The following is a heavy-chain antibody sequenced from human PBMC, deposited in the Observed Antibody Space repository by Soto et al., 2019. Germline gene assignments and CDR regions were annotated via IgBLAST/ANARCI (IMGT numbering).Heavy chain of an antibody. CDR2: IYYSGST. CDR3: ARRWELPTTDYYYGMDV. V-gene: IGHV4-39*01. D-gene: IGHD1-26*01. J-gene: IGHJ6*02. Sequence: PSETLSLTCNVSGGSISSSSYYWGWIRQPPGKGLEWIGSIYYSGSTYYNPSLKSRVTISVDTSKNQFSLKLSSVTAADTAVYYCARRWELPTTDYYYGMDVWGQGTTVTVSS. CDR1: GGSISSSSYY.